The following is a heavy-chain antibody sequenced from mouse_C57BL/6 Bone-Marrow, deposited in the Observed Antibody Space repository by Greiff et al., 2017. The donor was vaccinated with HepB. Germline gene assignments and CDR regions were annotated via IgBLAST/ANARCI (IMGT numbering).Heavy chain of an antibody. D-gene: IGHD2-4*01. Sequence: VQLKESGAELVRPGASVKLSCTASGFNIQDDYMHWVKQRPEQGLEWIGWIDPENGDTEYASKFQGKATITADTSSNTAYLQLSSLTSEDTAVYYCTCYDYDFFAYWGQGTLVTVSA. CDR1: GFNIQDDY. CDR3: TCYDYDFFAY. J-gene: IGHJ3*01. V-gene: IGHV14-4*01. CDR2: IDPENGDT.